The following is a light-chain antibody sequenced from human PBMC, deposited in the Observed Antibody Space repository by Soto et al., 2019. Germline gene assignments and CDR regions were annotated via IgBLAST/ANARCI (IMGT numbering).Light chain of an antibody. J-gene: IGLJ2*01. Sequence: QSALPPPASVSGSPGQSIAISCTRASSDVGGYNYVSWYQQHPGKAPKLIIYEVSPRPSGVSDRFSGSKSGNTASLTISGLQAEDEADYYCSSYTPSTTPAFGGGTKLTVL. CDR2: EVS. CDR1: SSDVGGYNY. V-gene: IGLV2-14*01. CDR3: SSYTPSTTPA.